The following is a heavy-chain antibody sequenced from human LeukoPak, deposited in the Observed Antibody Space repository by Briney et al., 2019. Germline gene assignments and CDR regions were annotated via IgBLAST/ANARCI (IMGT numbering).Heavy chain of an antibody. V-gene: IGHV3-74*01. CDR2: INSDGSST. J-gene: IGHJ4*02. CDR3: ARDAYGSGRLFDY. CDR1: GFTFSSYW. Sequence: GGSLRLSCAASGFTFSSYWMHWVRPAPGKGLVWVSRINSDGSSTSYADSVKGRFTISRDNAKNTLYLQMNSLRAEDTAVYYCARDAYGSGRLFDYWGQGTLVTVSS. D-gene: IGHD3-10*01.